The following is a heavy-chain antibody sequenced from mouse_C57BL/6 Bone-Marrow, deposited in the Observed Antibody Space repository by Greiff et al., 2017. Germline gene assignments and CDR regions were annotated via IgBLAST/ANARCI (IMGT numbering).Heavy chain of an antibody. D-gene: IGHD4-1*01. CDR1: GFTFSSYG. CDR2: ISSGGSYT. V-gene: IGHV5-6*01. J-gene: IGHJ2*01. Sequence: VQLKESGGDLVKPGGSLKLSCAASGFTFSSYGMSWVRQTPDKRLEWVATISSGGSYTYYPDSVKGRFTISRDNAKNTLYLQMSSLKSEDTAMYYCARRSANWDDYWGQGTTLTVSS. CDR3: ARRSANWDDY.